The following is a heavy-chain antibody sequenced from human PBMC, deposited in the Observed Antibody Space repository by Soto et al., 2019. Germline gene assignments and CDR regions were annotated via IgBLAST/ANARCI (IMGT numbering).Heavy chain of an antibody. CDR3: ARLGYSYVFDY. J-gene: IGHJ4*02. V-gene: IGHV3-33*01. D-gene: IGHD5-18*01. CDR2: IWYDGSNK. CDR1: GFTFSSYG. Sequence: GGSLRLSCAASGFTFSSYGMHWVRQAPGKGLEWVAVIWYDGSNKYYADSVKGRFTISRDNSKNTLYLQMNSLRAEDTAVYYCARLGYSYVFDYWGQGTLVTVSS.